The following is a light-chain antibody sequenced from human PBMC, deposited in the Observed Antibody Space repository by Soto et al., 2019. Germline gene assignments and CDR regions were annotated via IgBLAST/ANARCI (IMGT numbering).Light chain of an antibody. CDR3: QHYNSYSEA. CDR1: QTISSW. V-gene: IGKV1-5*03. Sequence: DIQMHTSPSTLSGSVGDRVTITCRASQTISSWLAWYQQNPGKAPKLLVYKASTLKSGVPSRFSGSGSGTEFTLTISSLQPDEFATYYCQHYNSYSEAVGQGTKVDIK. CDR2: KAS. J-gene: IGKJ1*01.